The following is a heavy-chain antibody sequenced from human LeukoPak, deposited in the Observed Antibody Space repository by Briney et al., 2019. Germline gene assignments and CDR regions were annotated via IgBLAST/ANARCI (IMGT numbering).Heavy chain of an antibody. V-gene: IGHV5-51*01. CDR3: ARQQAGYNFYFDQ. CDR2: IYPADSET. Sequence: KDGESLKISCKGSGYTFTRYWIGWVRQIPGKGLEWMGIIYPADSETRYSPSFQGQVTISADKSISTAFLQWSSLKASDTAMYFCARQQAGYNFYFDQWGQGTLVTVSS. D-gene: IGHD5-24*01. J-gene: IGHJ4*02. CDR1: GYTFTRYW.